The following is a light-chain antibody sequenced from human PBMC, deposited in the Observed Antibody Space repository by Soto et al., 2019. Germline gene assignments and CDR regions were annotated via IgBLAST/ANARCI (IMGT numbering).Light chain of an antibody. CDR3: QQYSSWPFT. J-gene: IGKJ3*01. Sequence: IVMTQSPATLSVSPGERATLSCRASQTVSSNLAWYQQKPGQAPRLLIYGAFTRATGIPARFSGSGSGTEFTLTISSLQSEDFAVYYCQQYSSWPFTFGPGTKVDIK. CDR1: QTVSSN. V-gene: IGKV3-15*01. CDR2: GAF.